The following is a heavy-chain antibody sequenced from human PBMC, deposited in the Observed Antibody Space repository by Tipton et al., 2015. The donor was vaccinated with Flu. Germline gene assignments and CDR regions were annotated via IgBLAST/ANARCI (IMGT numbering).Heavy chain of an antibody. CDR3: ARVFVTGMTADY. CDR1: GYTSSTQW. Sequence: QLVQSGAEVKKPGESLKISCKGSGYTSSTQWIGWVRQMPGKGLELMGVIYLGDSETRYSPSFEGQVTISADKSSSTAYLEWSSLKASDTAMYYCARVFVTGMTADYWGQGTLVTVSS. D-gene: IGHD1-1*01. V-gene: IGHV5-51*01. J-gene: IGHJ4*02. CDR2: IYLGDSET.